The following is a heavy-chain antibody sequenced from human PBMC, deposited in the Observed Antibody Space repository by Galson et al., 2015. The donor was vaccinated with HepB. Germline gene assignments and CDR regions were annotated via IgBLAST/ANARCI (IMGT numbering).Heavy chain of an antibody. J-gene: IGHJ4*02. Sequence: ETLSLTCTVSGGSISSYYWSWIRQPPGKGLEWIGYIYYSGSTNYNPSLKSRVTISVDTSKNQFSLKLSSVTAADTAVYCCARHARTITMARGYYFDYWGQGTLVTVSS. V-gene: IGHV4-59*08. CDR3: ARHARTITMARGYYFDY. CDR1: GGSISSYY. D-gene: IGHD3-10*01. CDR2: IYYSGST.